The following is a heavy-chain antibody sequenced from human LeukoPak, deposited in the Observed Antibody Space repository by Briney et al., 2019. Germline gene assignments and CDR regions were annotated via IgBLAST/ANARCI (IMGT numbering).Heavy chain of an antibody. V-gene: IGHV3-9*01. CDR1: GFTFEDYA. Sequence: GGSLRLSCAASGFTFEDYAMHWVRQAPGKGLEWVSGISWNSGSIGYADSVKGRFTISRDNAKNSLYLQMNSLRAEDTALYYCAKGSEDVVITTFDYWGQGPLVTVSS. CDR2: ISWNSGSI. D-gene: IGHD3-22*01. J-gene: IGHJ4*02. CDR3: AKGSEDVVITTFDY.